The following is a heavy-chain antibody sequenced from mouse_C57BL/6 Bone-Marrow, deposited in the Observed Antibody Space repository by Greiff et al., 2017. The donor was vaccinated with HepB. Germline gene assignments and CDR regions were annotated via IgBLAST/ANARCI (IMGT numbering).Heavy chain of an antibody. CDR1: GFTFSDFY. V-gene: IGHV7-1*01. Sequence: EVNVVESGGGLVQSGRSLRLSCATSGFTFSDFYMEWVRQAPGKGLEWIAASRNKANDYTTEYSASVKGRFIVSRDTSQSILYLQMNALRAEDTAIYYCARDPYGYFDVWGTGTTVTVSS. D-gene: IGHD6-5*01. CDR3: ARDPYGYFDV. J-gene: IGHJ1*03. CDR2: SRNKANDYTT.